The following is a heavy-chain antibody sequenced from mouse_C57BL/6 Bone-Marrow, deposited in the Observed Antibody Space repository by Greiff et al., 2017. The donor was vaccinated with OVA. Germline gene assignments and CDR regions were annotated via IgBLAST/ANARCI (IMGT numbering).Heavy chain of an antibody. CDR2: IYPGSGST. V-gene: IGHV1-55*01. CDR1: GYTFTSYW. Sequence: VQLQESGAELVKPGASVKMSCKASGYTFTSYWITWVKQRPGQGLEWIGDIYPGSGSTNYNEKFKSKATLTVDTSSSTAYMQLSSLTSEDSAVYYCARITGRDFDDWGQGTTLTVSS. CDR3: ARITGRDFDD. D-gene: IGHD4-1*01. J-gene: IGHJ2*01.